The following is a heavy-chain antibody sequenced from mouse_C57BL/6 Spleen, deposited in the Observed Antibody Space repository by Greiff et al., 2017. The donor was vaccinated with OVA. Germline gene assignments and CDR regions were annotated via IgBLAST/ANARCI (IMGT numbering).Heavy chain of an antibody. CDR2: INPNYGTT. V-gene: IGHV1-39*01. Sequence: VQLQQSGPELVKPGASVKISCKASGYSFTDYNMNWVKQSNGKSLEWIGVINPNYGTTSYNQKFKGKSTLTVDKSSSTAYMQLSSLTSEDSAVYYCARWDYGSSYVGFAYWGQGTLVTVSA. J-gene: IGHJ3*01. CDR1: GYSFTDYN. D-gene: IGHD1-1*01. CDR3: ARWDYGSSYVGFAY.